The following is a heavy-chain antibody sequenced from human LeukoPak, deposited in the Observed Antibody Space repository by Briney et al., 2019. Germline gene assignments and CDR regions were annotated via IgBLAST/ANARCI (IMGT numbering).Heavy chain of an antibody. CDR1: GFTFSSYA. CDR3: ARDSIGRIVGATKARWFDP. J-gene: IGHJ5*02. Sequence: GGSLRLSCAASGFTFSSYAMHWVRQAPGKGLEYVSAISSNGGSTYYANSVKGRFTISRDNSKNTLYLQMGSLRAEDMAVYYCARDSIGRIVGATKARWFDPWGQGTLVTVSS. D-gene: IGHD1-26*01. CDR2: ISSNGGST. V-gene: IGHV3-64*01.